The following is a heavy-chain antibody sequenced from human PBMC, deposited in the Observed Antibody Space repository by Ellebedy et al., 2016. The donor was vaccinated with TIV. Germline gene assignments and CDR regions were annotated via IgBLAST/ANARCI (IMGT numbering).Heavy chain of an antibody. Sequence: AASVKVSCKASGYTFSGYYMHWVRQAPGQGLEWMGWINTKSGATNYAQKFQGRVTMTGDTSITTAYMALNRLRPDDTAVYVCARDRPLLRQFDGVVVKDYYYGMDVWGQGTTVAVSS. CDR3: ARDRPLLRQFDGVVVKDYYYGMDV. D-gene: IGHD3-9*01. CDR1: GYTFSGYY. CDR2: INTKSGAT. V-gene: IGHV1-2*02. J-gene: IGHJ6*02.